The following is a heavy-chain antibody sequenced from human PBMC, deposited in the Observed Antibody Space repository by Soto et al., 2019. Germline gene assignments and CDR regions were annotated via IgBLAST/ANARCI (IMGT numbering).Heavy chain of an antibody. CDR3: ARVETDYDRSGYYYANWFDP. CDR2: IYHSGST. D-gene: IGHD3-22*01. Sequence: PSETLSLTCAVSGYSISSDDYWVWIRQPPGKGLDWIGSIYHSGSTYYNSSLKSRVTISVDTSTNQFSLKLTSVTAADTAVYYCARVETDYDRSGYYYANWFDPWGQGTLVNVSS. CDR1: GYSISSDDY. J-gene: IGHJ5*02. V-gene: IGHV4-38-2*01.